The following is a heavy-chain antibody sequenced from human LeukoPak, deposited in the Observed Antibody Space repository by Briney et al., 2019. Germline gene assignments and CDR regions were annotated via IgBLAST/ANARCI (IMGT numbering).Heavy chain of an antibody. V-gene: IGHV1-18*04. J-gene: IGHJ5*02. D-gene: IGHD2-21*01. CDR3: ARGDWFDP. CDR2: VSGYNGNT. CDR1: GYTFSSYD. Sequence: GASVKVSCKASGYTFSSYDINWVRQAPGQGLEWMGWVSGYNGNTNYAQNFEGRVAMTTDTSSSTAFMELRSLRSDDTAIYYCARGDWFDPWGQGTLVTVSS.